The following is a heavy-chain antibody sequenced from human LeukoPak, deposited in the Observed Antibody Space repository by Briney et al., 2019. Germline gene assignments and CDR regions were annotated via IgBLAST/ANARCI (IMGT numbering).Heavy chain of an antibody. CDR3: ARVSSGSYFGYYYYYMDV. Sequence: PGRSLRLSCSASGFTVSNYWMHWVRQAPGRGLVWVSRINSDGSSTSYADSVKGRFTISRDNAKNTLYLQMNSLRAEDTAVYYCARVSSGSYFGYYYYYMDVWGKGTTVTVSS. CDR1: GFTVSNYW. J-gene: IGHJ6*03. D-gene: IGHD1-26*01. CDR2: INSDGSST. V-gene: IGHV3-74*01.